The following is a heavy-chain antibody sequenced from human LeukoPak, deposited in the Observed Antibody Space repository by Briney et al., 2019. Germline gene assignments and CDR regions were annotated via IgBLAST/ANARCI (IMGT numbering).Heavy chain of an antibody. CDR2: IYASGSVSSSGST. D-gene: IGHD4-17*01. CDR3: AREKTVLHYYYGMDV. CDR1: GGSFSPYY. J-gene: IGHJ6*02. V-gene: IGHV4-4*07. Sequence: PSETLSLTCNVSGGSFSPYYWSWVRQPAGKGLEWIGRIYASGSVSSSGSTNYNPSLKSRVTMSVDTSKKQFSLRLNSVTAADTAVYHCAREKTVLHYYYGMDVWGQGTTVTVSS.